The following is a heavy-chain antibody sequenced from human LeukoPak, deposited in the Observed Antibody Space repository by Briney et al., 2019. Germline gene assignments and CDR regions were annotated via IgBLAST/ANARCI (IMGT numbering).Heavy chain of an antibody. CDR3: ATSGLLPSDAFDI. CDR1: GYTFTSYD. V-gene: IGHV1-8*01. CDR2: MNPSSANT. J-gene: IGHJ3*02. Sequence: GASVKVSCKASGYTFTSYDINWVRQAAGQGPEWMGWMNPSSANTGYAQKFQGRVTMTRNTSISTAYMELSSLTSEDTAMYYCATSGLLPSDAFDIWGQGIMVTVSS. D-gene: IGHD3-22*01.